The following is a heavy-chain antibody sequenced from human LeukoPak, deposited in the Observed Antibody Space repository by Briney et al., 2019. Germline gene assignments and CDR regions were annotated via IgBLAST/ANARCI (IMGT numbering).Heavy chain of an antibody. V-gene: IGHV4-34*01. J-gene: IGHJ4*02. CDR2: INHSGST. CDR1: GGSFSGYY. CDR3: ARGNSSSSFDY. Sequence: SETLSLTCAVYGGSFSGYYWSWIRQPPGRGLEWTGEINHSGSTNYNPSLKSRVTISVDTSKNQFSLKLSSVTAADTAVYYCARGNSSSSFDYWGQGTLVTVSS. D-gene: IGHD6-6*01.